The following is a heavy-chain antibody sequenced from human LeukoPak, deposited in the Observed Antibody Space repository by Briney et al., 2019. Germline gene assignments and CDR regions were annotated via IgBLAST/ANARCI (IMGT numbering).Heavy chain of an antibody. CDR1: GYTFTTYY. Sequence: ASVKVSCKASGYTFTTYYMHWVRQAPGQGLEWMGIINPSGGSTSYAQKFQGRVTITRDTSTSTVCMEVSSLRSEDTAVYYCARDRHGSGTYNYYGMDVWGQGTTVTVSS. CDR2: INPSGGST. J-gene: IGHJ6*02. V-gene: IGHV1-46*01. CDR3: ARDRHGSGTYNYYGMDV. D-gene: IGHD3-10*01.